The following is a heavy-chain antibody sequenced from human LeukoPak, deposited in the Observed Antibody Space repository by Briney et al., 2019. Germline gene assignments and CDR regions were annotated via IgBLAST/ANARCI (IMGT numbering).Heavy chain of an antibody. Sequence: SETLSLTCTVSGASISNYYWGWIRQPPGKGLEWIGYIYYSGDTNYNPSLKNRVTISVDTSKNQFSLKLTSVTAADTAVYYCARSRGYSYGTTFLDYWGQGTLVTVSS. CDR1: GASISNYY. D-gene: IGHD5-18*01. J-gene: IGHJ4*02. CDR3: ARSRGYSYGTTFLDY. CDR2: IYYSGDT. V-gene: IGHV4-59*01.